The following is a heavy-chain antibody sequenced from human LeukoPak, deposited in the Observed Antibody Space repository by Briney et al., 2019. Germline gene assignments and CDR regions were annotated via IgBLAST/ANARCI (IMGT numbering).Heavy chain of an antibody. Sequence: ASVKVSCKASGYTFTGYYMHWVRQAPGQGLEWMGWINPNSGGTNYAQKFQGRVTMTRDTSISTAYMELSRLRSDDTAVYYCARAMVRGVIITDFDYWGQGTLVTASS. V-gene: IGHV1-2*02. D-gene: IGHD3-10*01. J-gene: IGHJ4*02. CDR2: INPNSGGT. CDR3: ARAMVRGVIITDFDY. CDR1: GYTFTGYY.